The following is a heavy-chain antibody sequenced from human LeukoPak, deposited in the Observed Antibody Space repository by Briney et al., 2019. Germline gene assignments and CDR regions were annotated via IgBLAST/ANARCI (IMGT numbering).Heavy chain of an antibody. CDR1: GYTFTAYY. D-gene: IGHD4-11*01. Sequence: ASVKVSCKASGYTFTAYYIHWVRQAPGQGLEWMAWINPNSGDTNYAQKFLGRVTVISDTSISTAYMELSRLTSDDTAVYYCARDLTRLDVDDYWGQGTLVTVSS. J-gene: IGHJ4*02. V-gene: IGHV1-2*02. CDR2: INPNSGDT. CDR3: ARDLTRLDVDDY.